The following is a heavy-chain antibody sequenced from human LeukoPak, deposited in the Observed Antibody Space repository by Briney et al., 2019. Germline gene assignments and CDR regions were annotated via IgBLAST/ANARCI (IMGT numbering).Heavy chain of an antibody. CDR1: GGSISSYY. V-gene: IGHV4-59*01. CDR2: IYYSGST. Sequence: SETLSLTCTVSGGSISSYYWSWIRQPPGKGLEWIGYIYYSGSTNYNPSLKSRVTISVDTSKNQFSLKLSSVTAADTAVYYCARDDSSGYHQRWGQGTLVTVSS. J-gene: IGHJ4*02. CDR3: ARDDSSGYHQR. D-gene: IGHD3-22*01.